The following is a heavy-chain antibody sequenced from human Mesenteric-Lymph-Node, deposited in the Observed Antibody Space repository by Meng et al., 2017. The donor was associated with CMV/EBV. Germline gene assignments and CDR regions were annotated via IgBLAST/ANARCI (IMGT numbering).Heavy chain of an antibody. CDR1: GGSISSYY. J-gene: IGHJ5*02. CDR3: ARGPYYYGSGGLVKYNWFDP. V-gene: IGHV4-59*01. Sequence: SETLSLTCTVSGGSISSYYWSWIRQPPGKGLEWIGYIYYSGSTNYNPSRKSRVTISVDTSKNQFSLKLSSVTAADAAVYYCARGPYYYGSGGLVKYNWFDPWGQGTLVTVSS. D-gene: IGHD3-10*01. CDR2: IYYSGST.